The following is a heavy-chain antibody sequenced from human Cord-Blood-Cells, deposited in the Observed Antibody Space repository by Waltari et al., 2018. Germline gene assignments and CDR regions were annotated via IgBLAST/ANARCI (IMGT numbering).Heavy chain of an antibody. J-gene: IGHJ4*02. CDR2: IVVGSGNT. Sequence: QMQLVQSGPEVKKPGTSVKVSCKASGFTFTSSAVQWVRQARGQRLEWIGWIVVGSGNTNYAKKFQERVTITRDMSTSTAYRELSSLRSEDTAVYYCAASRFYTDFWSGPDYWGQGTLVTVSS. CDR3: AASRFYTDFWSGPDY. CDR1: GFTFTSSA. D-gene: IGHD3-3*01. V-gene: IGHV1-58*01.